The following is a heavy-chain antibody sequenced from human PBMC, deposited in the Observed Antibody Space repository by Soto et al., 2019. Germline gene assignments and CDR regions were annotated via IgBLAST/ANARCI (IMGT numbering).Heavy chain of an antibody. J-gene: IGHJ4*02. D-gene: IGHD2-15*01. Sequence: EVQLVESGGDLVKPGGSLTISCAASGFTLANAWMSWVRQAPGKGLEWVGRISTESAGDIKDYAAPVKGRFTVSRDDSKNTLYLKMDSLKTEDTGIYCCTTRIAGGQGTRVTVSS. V-gene: IGHV3-15*01. CDR3: TTRIA. CDR2: ISTESAGDIK. CDR1: GFTLANAW.